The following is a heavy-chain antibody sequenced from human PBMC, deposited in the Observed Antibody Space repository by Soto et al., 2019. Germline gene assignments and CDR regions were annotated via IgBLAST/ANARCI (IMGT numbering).Heavy chain of an antibody. J-gene: IGHJ4*02. CDR3: AREVYYYDSSGSPAGY. D-gene: IGHD3-22*01. Sequence: SVKVSCKASGYTFTSYGISWVRQAPGQGLEWMGWISAYNGNTNYAQKLQGRVTMTTDTSTSTAYMELRSLRSDDTAVYYCAREVYYYDSSGSPAGYWGQGTLVTVSS. V-gene: IGHV1-18*01. CDR2: ISAYNGNT. CDR1: GYTFTSYG.